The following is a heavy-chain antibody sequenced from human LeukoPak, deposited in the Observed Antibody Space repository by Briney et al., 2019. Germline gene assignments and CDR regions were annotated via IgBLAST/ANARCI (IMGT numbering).Heavy chain of an antibody. V-gene: IGHV1-46*01. J-gene: IGHJ4*02. D-gene: IGHD3-10*01. Sequence: ASVKVSCKASGYTFTRYYMHWVRQAPGQGLEWMGIINPSDGVIDYAQKFQDRVTMTRDTSTSTVYMELSSLRSEDTAVYYCARRGSGSYVLDYWGQGTLVSVSS. CDR1: GYTFTRYY. CDR2: INPSDGVI. CDR3: ARRGSGSYVLDY.